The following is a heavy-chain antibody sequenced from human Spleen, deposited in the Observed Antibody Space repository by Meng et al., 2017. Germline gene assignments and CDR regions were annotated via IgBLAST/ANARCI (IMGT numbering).Heavy chain of an antibody. CDR2: IYYSGST. V-gene: IGHV4-59*12. J-gene: IGHJ6*02. D-gene: IGHD4-17*01. CDR3: ARATRYGDYLNGMDV. CDR1: GGSISSYY. Sequence: SETLSLTCTVSGGSISSYYWSWIRQPPGKGLEWIGSIYYSGSTYYNPSLKSRVTISVDTSKNQFSLKLSSVTAADTAVYYCARATRYGDYLNGMDVWGQGTTVTVSS.